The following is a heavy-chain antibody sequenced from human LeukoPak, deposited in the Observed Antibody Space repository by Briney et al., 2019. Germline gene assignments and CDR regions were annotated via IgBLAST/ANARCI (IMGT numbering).Heavy chain of an antibody. CDR2: IIPIFGTA. D-gene: IGHD6-19*01. V-gene: IGHV1-69*06. J-gene: IGHJ4*02. Sequence: SVKVSCKASGGTFSSYAISWVRQAPGQGLEWMGGIIPIFGTANYAQKFQGRVTITADKSTSTVYMELSSLRSEDTAVYYCARDRSGVAGKYYFDYWGQGTLVTVSS. CDR3: ARDRSGVAGKYYFDY. CDR1: GGTFSSYA.